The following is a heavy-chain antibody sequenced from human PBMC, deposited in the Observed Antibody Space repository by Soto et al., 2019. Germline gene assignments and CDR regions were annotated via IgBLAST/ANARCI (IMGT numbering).Heavy chain of an antibody. V-gene: IGHV1-69*13. J-gene: IGHJ3*02. CDR3: ARDLRSITMVGGVSPDAFDI. CDR2: IIPIFGTA. D-gene: IGHD3-10*01. Sequence: SVKVSCKASGGTFSSYAISWVRQAPGQGLEWMGGIIPIFGTANYAQKFQGRDTITADESTSTAYMELSSLRSEDTAVYYCARDLRSITMVGGVSPDAFDIWGQGTMVTVSS. CDR1: GGTFSSYA.